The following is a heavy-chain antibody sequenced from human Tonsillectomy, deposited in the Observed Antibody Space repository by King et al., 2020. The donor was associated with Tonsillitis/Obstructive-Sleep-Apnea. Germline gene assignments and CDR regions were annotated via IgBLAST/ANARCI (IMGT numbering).Heavy chain of an antibody. CDR2: IYYSGST. CDR3: ARHPSPRYCSGGSCYSSSSNWFDP. V-gene: IGHV4-39*01. CDR1: GGSISSSRYY. D-gene: IGHD2-15*01. J-gene: IGHJ5*02. Sequence: MQLQESGPGLVKPSETLSLTCTVSGGSISSSRYYWGWIRQPPGKGLEWIGSIYYSGSTYYNPSLNSRVTISVDTSKNQFALKLSSWTAADTAVYYCARHPSPRYCSGGSCYSSSSNWFDPWGQGTLVTVSS.